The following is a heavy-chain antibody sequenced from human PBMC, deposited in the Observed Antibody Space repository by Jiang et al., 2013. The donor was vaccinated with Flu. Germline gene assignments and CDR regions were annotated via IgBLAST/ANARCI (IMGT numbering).Heavy chain of an antibody. CDR3: AKSPTYYYSYMDV. J-gene: IGHJ6*03. CDR1: GVIFNSYA. Sequence: GASVKVSCKASGVIFNSYAISWVRLAPGQGLEWMEGSPRXWYTNYAQNFQGRVTITADESTRTAYMELSSLRSEDTAVYYCAKSPTYYYSYMDVWGKGTTVTVSS. CDR2: SPRXWYT. V-gene: IGHV1-69*01.